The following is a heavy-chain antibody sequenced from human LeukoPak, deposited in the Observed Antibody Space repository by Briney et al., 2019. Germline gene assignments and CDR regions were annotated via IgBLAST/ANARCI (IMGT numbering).Heavy chain of an antibody. V-gene: IGHV3-11*04. D-gene: IGHD6-13*01. CDR1: GFTFSNHY. CDR3: ARVAPAGTHPDY. J-gene: IGHJ4*02. Sequence: PGGSLRLSCAASGFTFSNHYMSWIRQAPAKGLEWVSYISSSGSTIYYADSVKGRFTISRDNAKNSLYLQMNSLRAEDTAVYYCARVAPAGTHPDYWGQGTLVTVSS. CDR2: ISSSGSTI.